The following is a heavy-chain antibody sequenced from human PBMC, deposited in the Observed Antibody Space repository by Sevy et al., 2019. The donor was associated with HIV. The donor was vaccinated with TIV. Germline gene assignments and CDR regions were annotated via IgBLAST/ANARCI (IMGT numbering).Heavy chain of an antibody. J-gene: IGHJ4*02. CDR2: ISSSSSYI. D-gene: IGHD2-2*02. Sequence: PGGSLRLSCAASGFTFSTYTMNWVRQAPGKGLEWVSSISSSSSYIYYADSVKGRFTISRDNAKNSLYLQMNSLRVEDTAVYYCARAAYYCSTTSCYIDYWGQGTLVTVSS. V-gene: IGHV3-21*01. CDR3: ARAAYYCSTTSCYIDY. CDR1: GFTFSTYT.